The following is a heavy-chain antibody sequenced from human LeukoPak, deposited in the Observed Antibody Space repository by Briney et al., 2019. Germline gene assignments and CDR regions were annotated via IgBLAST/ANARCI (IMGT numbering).Heavy chain of an antibody. CDR2: IYIDGTAT. CDR3: ARGYSYGLDV. CDR1: GFTFSSYA. V-gene: IGHV3-74*01. Sequence: PGRSLRLSCAASGFTFSSYAMHWVRQAPGKGLVWISRIYIDGTATNYADSVKGRFTISRDNAKNTLYVQMNSLRVEDTAVYYCARGYSYGLDVWGRGTTVTVSS. J-gene: IGHJ6*02.